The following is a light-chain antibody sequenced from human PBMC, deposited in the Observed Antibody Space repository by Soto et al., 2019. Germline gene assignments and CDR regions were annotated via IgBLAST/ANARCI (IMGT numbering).Light chain of an antibody. Sequence: DIQLTQSPSFRSASVGDRVTITCQASQGISSYLAWYQQKPGTAPKLLIYAASTLQSGVPSRFSGSGSGTEFTLTISSLQPEDFATYYCQQLNSYPLTFGGGTKVEIK. V-gene: IGKV1-9*01. CDR1: QGISSY. CDR3: QQLNSYPLT. CDR2: AAS. J-gene: IGKJ4*01.